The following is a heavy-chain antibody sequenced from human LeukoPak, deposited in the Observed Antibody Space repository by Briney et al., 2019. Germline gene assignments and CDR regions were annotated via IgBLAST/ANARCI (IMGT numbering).Heavy chain of an antibody. J-gene: IGHJ3*02. CDR1: GFTFSSYW. Sequence: PGGSLRLSCAASGFTFSSYWMHWVRQAPGKGLVRVSRINSDGSSTSYADSVKGRFTISRDNAKNTLYLQMNSLRAEDTAVYYCARGGRGYALKGAFDIWGQGTMVTVSS. V-gene: IGHV3-74*01. D-gene: IGHD2-2*01. CDR2: INSDGSST. CDR3: ARGGRGYALKGAFDI.